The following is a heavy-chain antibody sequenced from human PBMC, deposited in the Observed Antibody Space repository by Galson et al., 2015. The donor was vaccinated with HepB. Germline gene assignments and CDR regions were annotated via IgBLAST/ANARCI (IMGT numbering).Heavy chain of an antibody. D-gene: IGHD3-16*01. CDR3: ARVERLGELPSFDY. Sequence: LSLTCTVSGGSISSYYWSWIRQPPGKGLEWIGYIYYSGSTNYNPSLKSRVTTSVDTSKNQFSLKLSSVTAADTAVYYCARVERLGELPSFDYWGQGTLVTVSS. J-gene: IGHJ4*02. V-gene: IGHV4-59*01. CDR1: GGSISSYY. CDR2: IYYSGST.